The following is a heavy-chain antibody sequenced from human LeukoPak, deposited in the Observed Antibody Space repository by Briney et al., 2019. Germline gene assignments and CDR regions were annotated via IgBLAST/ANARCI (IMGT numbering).Heavy chain of an antibody. CDR1: GYTFTDYH. CDR2: INPNSGGT. D-gene: IGHD6-19*01. Sequence: ASVTVSCKASGYTFTDYHMHWVRQAPAQGLEWMGWINPNSGGTNYAQKFQGRVTMTRDTSISTAYMELSRLRSDDTAVYYCAREKRVAGSRGGFDPWGQGTLVTVSS. J-gene: IGHJ5*02. V-gene: IGHV1-2*02. CDR3: AREKRVAGSRGGFDP.